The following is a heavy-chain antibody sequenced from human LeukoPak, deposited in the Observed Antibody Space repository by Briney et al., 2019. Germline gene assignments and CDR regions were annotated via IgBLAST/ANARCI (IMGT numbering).Heavy chain of an antibody. CDR2: ISGSGGSP. J-gene: IGHJ4*02. D-gene: IGHD6-19*01. CDR3: AKDDHGGSGWRDYFDY. Sequence: GGSLRLSCAASGSTFSSYAMSWVRQAPGKGLEWVSSISGSGGSPYYADSVKGRFTISRDNSKNTLYLQMNSLRDEDTAVYYCAKDDHGGSGWRDYFDYWGQGTLVTVST. CDR1: GSTFSSYA. V-gene: IGHV3-23*01.